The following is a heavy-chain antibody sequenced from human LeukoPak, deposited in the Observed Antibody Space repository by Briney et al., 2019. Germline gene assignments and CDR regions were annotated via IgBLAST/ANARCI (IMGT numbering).Heavy chain of an antibody. D-gene: IGHD3-22*01. CDR1: GYSISSGYY. J-gene: IGHJ4*02. CDR2: INHSGST. V-gene: IGHV4-38-2*02. Sequence: SETLSLTCSVSGYSISSGYYWSWIRQPPGKGLEWIGEINHSGSTNYNPSLKSRVTISVDTSKNQFSLKLSSVTAADTAVYYCARHAHYYDKSGWVYWGQGTLVTVSS. CDR3: ARHAHYYDKSGWVY.